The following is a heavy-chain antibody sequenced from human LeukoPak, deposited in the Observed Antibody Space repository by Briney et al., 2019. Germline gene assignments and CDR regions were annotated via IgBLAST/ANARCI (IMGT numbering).Heavy chain of an antibody. V-gene: IGHV4-39*01. CDR3: ARLMVRGVFWDLYYFDY. J-gene: IGHJ4*02. Sequence: NSSETLSLTCTVSGGSISSSSYYWGWIRQPPGKGLEWIGSIYYSGSTYYNPSLKSRVTISVDTSKNQFSLKLSSVTAADTAVYYCARLMVRGVFWDLYYFDYWGQGTLVTVSS. D-gene: IGHD3-10*01. CDR2: IYYSGST. CDR1: GGSISSSSYY.